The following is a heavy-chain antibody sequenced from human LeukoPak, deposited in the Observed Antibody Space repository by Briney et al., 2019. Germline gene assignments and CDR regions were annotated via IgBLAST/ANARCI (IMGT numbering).Heavy chain of an antibody. D-gene: IGHD6-13*01. V-gene: IGHV4-4*02. CDR1: GGSISSSNW. CDR2: IYHSGST. Sequence: PSETLSLTCAVSGGSISSSNWWSWVRPPPGKGLEWIGEIYHSGSTNYNPSLKSRVTISVDKSKNQFSLKPSSVTAADTAVYYCARDADPYSSSWFSGGDYFDYWGQGTLVTVSS. CDR3: ARDADPYSSSWFSGGDYFDY. J-gene: IGHJ4*02.